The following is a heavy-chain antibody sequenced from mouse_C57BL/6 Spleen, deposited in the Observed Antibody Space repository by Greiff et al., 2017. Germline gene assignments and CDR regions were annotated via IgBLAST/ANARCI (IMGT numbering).Heavy chain of an antibody. V-gene: IGHV14-4*01. D-gene: IGHD4-1*01. CDR2: IDPENGDT. CDR1: GFNIKDDY. J-gene: IGHJ2*01. Sequence: VQLQQSGAELVRPGASVKLSCTASGFNIKDDYMHWVKQRPEQGLEWIGWIDPENGDTEYASKFQGKATITADTSSNTAYLQLSSLTSEDTAVYYCTRRLTGTGFDYWGQGTTLTVSS. CDR3: TRRLTGTGFDY.